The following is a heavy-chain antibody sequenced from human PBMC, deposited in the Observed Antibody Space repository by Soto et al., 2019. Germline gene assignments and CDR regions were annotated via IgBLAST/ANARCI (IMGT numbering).Heavy chain of an antibody. CDR1: GFTFSNYW. CDR3: ARERELYSR. CDR2: IKEDGSEK. D-gene: IGHD1-26*01. J-gene: IGHJ4*02. Sequence: EVQLVESGGGLVQPGGSLRLSCAASGFTFSNYWMSWVRQAPGKGLEWVANIKEDGSEKYYVDSVKGRFTISRDNAKNSLYLQMNSLRAEDTALYYCARERELYSRWGQGTQVTVSS. V-gene: IGHV3-7*01.